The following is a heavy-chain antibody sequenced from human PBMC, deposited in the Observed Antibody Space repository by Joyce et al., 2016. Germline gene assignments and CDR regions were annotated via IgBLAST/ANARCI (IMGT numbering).Heavy chain of an antibody. Sequence: QVHLVESGGGVVQPGRSLRLSCAASRFTFNRYSLHWVRQAPGKGLEWVTVISNDGSGKYYADSVRGRFTISRDNSKNTLYLQMNSLRAEDTAVYYCARSGYYDTTLGYFDFWGQGTLVTVSS. V-gene: IGHV3-30*03. J-gene: IGHJ4*02. CDR2: ISNDGSGK. D-gene: IGHD3-22*01. CDR1: RFTFNRYS. CDR3: ARSGYYDTTLGYFDF.